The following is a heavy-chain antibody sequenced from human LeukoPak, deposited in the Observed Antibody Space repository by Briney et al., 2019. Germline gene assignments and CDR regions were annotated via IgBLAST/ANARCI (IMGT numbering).Heavy chain of an antibody. CDR2: ISAYNGNT. J-gene: IGHJ6*02. CDR3: ARVLLRFGELSAGMDV. Sequence: GASVKVSCKASGYTFTSYGISWVRQAPGQGPEWMGWISAYNGNTNYAQKLQGRVTMTTDTSTSTAYMELRSLRSDDTAVYYCARVLLRFGELSAGMDVWGQGTTVTVSS. V-gene: IGHV1-18*01. D-gene: IGHD3-10*01. CDR1: GYTFTSYG.